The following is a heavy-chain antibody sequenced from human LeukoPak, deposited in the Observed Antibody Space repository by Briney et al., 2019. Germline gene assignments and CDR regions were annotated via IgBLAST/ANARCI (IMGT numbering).Heavy chain of an antibody. Sequence: ASVKVSCTASGYTFSNYDINWVRQAPGQGLGWMGWMNPNSGNTGSAQKFQGRVTMTRSTSISTAYMELTSLRSEDTAVYYCASPTKQDTVVDQYSGSTRHYYGMDVWGQGTTVIVSS. D-gene: IGHD5-12*01. CDR1: GYTFSNYD. J-gene: IGHJ6*02. CDR2: MNPNSGNT. CDR3: ASPTKQDTVVDQYSGSTRHYYGMDV. V-gene: IGHV1-8*01.